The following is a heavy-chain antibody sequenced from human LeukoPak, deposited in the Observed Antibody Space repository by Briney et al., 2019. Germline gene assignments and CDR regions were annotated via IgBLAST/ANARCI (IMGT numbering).Heavy chain of an antibody. CDR1: GFTFSSYW. V-gene: IGHV3-74*01. J-gene: IGHJ4*02. CDR3: ARVGGGWYLFDY. CDR2: INSDGSST. D-gene: IGHD6-19*01. Sequence: GGSLRLSCAVSGFTFSSYWMHWVRQAPGKGLVWVSRINSDGSSTSADSVKGRFTISRDNAKNTLYLQMNSLRAEDTAVYYCARVGGGWYLFDYWGQGTLVTVSS.